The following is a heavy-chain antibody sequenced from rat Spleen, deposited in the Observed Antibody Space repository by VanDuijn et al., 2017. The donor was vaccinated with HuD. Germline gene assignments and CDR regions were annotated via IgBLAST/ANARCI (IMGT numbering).Heavy chain of an antibody. V-gene: IGHV5-22*01. CDR2: ISYDGSST. CDR3: ARQRGFNPLMDA. D-gene: IGHD1-3*01. J-gene: IGHJ4*01. CDR1: GYTFSDYG. Sequence: EVQLVESGGGLVQPGRSMKLSCSAAGYTFSDYGMVWVLQAPTKGLEWVASISYDGSSTYYRDSVKCRFTISRDNAKSTLYLQMNSLRSEDTATYYGARQRGFNPLMDAWGQGASVTVSS.